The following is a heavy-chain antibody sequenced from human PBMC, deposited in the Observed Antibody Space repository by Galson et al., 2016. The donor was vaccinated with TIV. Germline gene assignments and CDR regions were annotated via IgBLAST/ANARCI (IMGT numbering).Heavy chain of an antibody. V-gene: IGHV4-59*01. D-gene: IGHD1-26*01. CDR2: IHDIGMS. Sequence: SETLSLTCTVSSDSLSSYYWSWFRQPPGKRLEWIGHIHDIGMSDNNPSLGSRVAISGDLSKSQFSLRLNSVTAADTAVYFCARVPGRAPDSWGQGTLVTVSS. J-gene: IGHJ4*02. CDR3: ARVPGRAPDS. CDR1: SDSLSSYY.